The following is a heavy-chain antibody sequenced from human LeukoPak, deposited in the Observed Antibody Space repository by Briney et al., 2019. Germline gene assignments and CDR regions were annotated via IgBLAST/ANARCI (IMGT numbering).Heavy chain of an antibody. V-gene: IGHV4-38-2*02. Sequence: SETLSLTCTVSGYSISSGYYWGWIRQPPGKGLEWIGSIYHSGSTYYNPSLKSRVTISVDTSKNQFSLKLSSVTAADSAVYYCARGYYDSSGSYYFDYWGQGTLVTVSS. CDR2: IYHSGST. J-gene: IGHJ4*02. D-gene: IGHD3-22*01. CDR3: ARGYYDSSGSYYFDY. CDR1: GYSISSGYY.